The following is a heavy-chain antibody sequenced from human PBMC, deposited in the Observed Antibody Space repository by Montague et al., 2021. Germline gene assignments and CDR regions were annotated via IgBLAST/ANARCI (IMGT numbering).Heavy chain of an antibody. CDR2: MYYSGST. CDR1: GDSITGYY. D-gene: IGHD6-13*01. Sequence: TLSLTCSVSGDSITGYYWTWVRQHPGKGLEWIGYMYYSGSTYYNPSLKSRVTISGDTSKNHFSLRLTSVTAADTAVYYCARGRLATGDFDYWGQGTLVTVSS. V-gene: IGHV4-31*03. J-gene: IGHJ4*02. CDR3: ARGRLATGDFDY.